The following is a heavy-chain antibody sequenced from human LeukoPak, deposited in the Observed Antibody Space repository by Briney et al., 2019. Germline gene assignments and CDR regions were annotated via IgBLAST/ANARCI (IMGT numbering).Heavy chain of an antibody. Sequence: GGSLRLSCAASGFTFSSYAMSWVRQAPGKGLEWVSAISGSGGSTYYADSVKGRFTISRHNSKNTLYLQMNSLRAEDTAVYYCARGDYYDSSGYLDYWGQGTLVTVSS. CDR1: GFTFSSYA. J-gene: IGHJ4*02. CDR2: ISGSGGST. CDR3: ARGDYYDSSGYLDY. V-gene: IGHV3-23*01. D-gene: IGHD3-22*01.